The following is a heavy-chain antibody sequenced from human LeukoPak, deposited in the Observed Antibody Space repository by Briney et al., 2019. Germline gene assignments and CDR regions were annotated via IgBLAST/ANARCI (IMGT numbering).Heavy chain of an antibody. CDR2: IISSSSYI. CDR1: GFTFSSYS. V-gene: IGHV3-21*04. Sequence: GGSLRLSCAASGFTFSSYSMNWVRQAPGKGLEWVSSIISSSSYIYYADSVKGRFTISRDNAKNSLYLQMNSLRAEDTAVYYCAKKGTGMVGATSYFDYWGQGTLVTVSS. D-gene: IGHD1-26*01. J-gene: IGHJ4*02. CDR3: AKKGTGMVGATSYFDY.